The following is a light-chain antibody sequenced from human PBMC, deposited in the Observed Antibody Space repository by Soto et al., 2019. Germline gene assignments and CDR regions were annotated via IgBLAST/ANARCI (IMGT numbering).Light chain of an antibody. CDR3: QQYQTSPRA. CDR2: DAS. V-gene: IGKV3-20*01. Sequence: EIVLTQSPGTLSLSPGERATLSCRASRSVSSNYLAWYQQRPGQAPRLLIYDASSRATGIPDRFSGSGSGTDFTLTINRLEPEDSAVYYCQQYQTSPRAFGQGTKVEIK. J-gene: IGKJ1*01. CDR1: RSVSSNY.